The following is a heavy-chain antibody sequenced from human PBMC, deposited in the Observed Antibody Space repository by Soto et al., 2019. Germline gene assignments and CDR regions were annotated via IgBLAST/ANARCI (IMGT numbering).Heavy chain of an antibody. D-gene: IGHD2-21*02. J-gene: IGHJ4*02. Sequence: GGSLRLSCAASGFTFSSYAISWVRQAPGKGLEWVSAISRSGGSIYYADSVKGRFTISRDNSMNTLYLQMNSLRAEDTAVYYCAKGVVTATVGMYYFDYWGQGTLVTVSS. CDR2: ISRSGGSI. CDR3: AKGVVTATVGMYYFDY. CDR1: GFTFSSYA. V-gene: IGHV3-23*01.